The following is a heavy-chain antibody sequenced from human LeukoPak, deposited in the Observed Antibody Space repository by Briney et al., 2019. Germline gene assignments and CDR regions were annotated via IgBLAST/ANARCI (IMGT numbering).Heavy chain of an antibody. D-gene: IGHD3-3*01. J-gene: IGHJ5*02. CDR1: GFTFSSYS. Sequence: GGSLRLSCEASGFTFSSYSMNWVRQAPGKGLEWVSYVSFSSATIHYADSVKGRFTISRDNFKNILYLQMNSLRAEDTAVYYCARLPTTDTTGGITIFGVVKHPHWFDPWGQGTLVTVSS. V-gene: IGHV3-48*01. CDR3: ARLPTTDTTGGITIFGVVKHPHWFDP. CDR2: VSFSSATI.